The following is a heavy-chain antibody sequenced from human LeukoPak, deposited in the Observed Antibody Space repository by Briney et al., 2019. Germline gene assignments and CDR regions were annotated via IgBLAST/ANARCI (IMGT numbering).Heavy chain of an antibody. CDR2: IYYSGST. CDR1: GGSISRGDYY. Sequence: SETLSLTCTVSGGSISRGDYYWSWIRQPPGKGLAWIGYIYYSGSTYYNPSLKSRVTISVDTSKNQFSLKLSSVTAADTAVYYCARDYGDYGYFDYWGQGTLVTVSS. CDR3: ARDYGDYGYFDY. J-gene: IGHJ4*02. V-gene: IGHV4-30-4*01. D-gene: IGHD4-17*01.